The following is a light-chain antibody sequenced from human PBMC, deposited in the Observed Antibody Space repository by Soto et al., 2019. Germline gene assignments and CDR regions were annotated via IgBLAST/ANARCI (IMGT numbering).Light chain of an antibody. V-gene: IGKV3-11*01. Sequence: EIVLTQSPATLSLSPGERATLSCRASQSISSYLAWYQQKPGQAPRLLIYDASNRATGIPARFSGSGSGTDFSLTISSREPEDFAVYYWQQRSNWPPYTFGQGTKVEIK. CDR3: QQRSNWPPYT. J-gene: IGKJ2*01. CDR2: DAS. CDR1: QSISSY.